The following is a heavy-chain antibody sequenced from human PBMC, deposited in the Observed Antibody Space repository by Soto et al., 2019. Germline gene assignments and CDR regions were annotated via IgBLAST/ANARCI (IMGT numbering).Heavy chain of an antibody. V-gene: IGHV4-59*01. CDR2: IYYSGST. D-gene: IGHD1-26*01. Sequence: LSLTCTVSGGSISSYYWSWIRQPPGKGLEWIGYIYYSGSTNYNPSLKSRVTISVDTSKNQFSLKLSSVTAADTAVYYCARAGIVGATDYWGQGTLVTVSS. CDR3: ARAGIVGATDY. J-gene: IGHJ4*02. CDR1: GGSISSYY.